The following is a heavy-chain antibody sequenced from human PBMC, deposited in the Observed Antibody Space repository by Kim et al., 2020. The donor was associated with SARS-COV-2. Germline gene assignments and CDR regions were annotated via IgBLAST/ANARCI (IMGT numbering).Heavy chain of an antibody. Sequence: GGSLRLSCAASGFTFSSYAMHWVRQAPGKGLEWVAVISYDGSNKYYADSVKGRFTISRDNSKNTLYLQMNSLRAEATAVYYCASLLISYGRRNTPFDYWGQGTLVTVSS. J-gene: IGHJ4*02. CDR2: ISYDGSNK. V-gene: IGHV3-30*04. CDR3: ASLLISYGRRNTPFDY. D-gene: IGHD5-18*01. CDR1: GFTFSSYA.